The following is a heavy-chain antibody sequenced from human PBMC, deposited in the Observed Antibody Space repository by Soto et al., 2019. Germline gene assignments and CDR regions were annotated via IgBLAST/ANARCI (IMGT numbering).Heavy chain of an antibody. CDR2: INHSGST. J-gene: IGHJ6*02. CDR3: ARNLILRIAPLSAHRPSYYFYGMDV. CDR1: GGSFSGYY. Sequence: PSDTLSLTCAVYGGSFSGYYWSWIRQPPGKGLEWIGEINHSGSTNYNPSLKSRVTISVDTSKNQFSLKLSSVTAADTAVYYCARNLILRIAPLSAHRPSYYFYGMDVWGQGTTVTVSS. V-gene: IGHV4-34*01. D-gene: IGHD6-13*01.